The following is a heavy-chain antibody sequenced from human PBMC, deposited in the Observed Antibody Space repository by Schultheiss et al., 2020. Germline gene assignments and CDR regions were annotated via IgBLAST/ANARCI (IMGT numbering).Heavy chain of an antibody. J-gene: IGHJ4*02. CDR3: ARAYGDYEVFDY. CDR1: GGSISSGDYY. CDR2: IYYSGST. V-gene: IGHV4-30-4*08. Sequence: LRLSCTVSGGSISSGDYYRNWIRQHPGKGLEWIGYIYYSGSTYYNPSLKSRVTISVDTSKNQFSLKLSSVTAADTAVYYCARAYGDYEVFDYWGQGTLVTVSS. D-gene: IGHD4-17*01.